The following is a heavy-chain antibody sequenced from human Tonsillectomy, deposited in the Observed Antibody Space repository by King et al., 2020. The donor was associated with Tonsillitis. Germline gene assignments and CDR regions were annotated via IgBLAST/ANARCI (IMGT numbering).Heavy chain of an antibody. J-gene: IGHJ4*02. CDR2: ISHDGSNI. Sequence: VQLVESGGGVVQPGTSLRLSCAASGFTFTTYAMHWVRQAPAKGLEWLAVISHDGSNIYYADSVKGRFTIYRDNSKNTLYLQLNSLRAEDTAIYYCARAGFSSSWYAAYFDYWGQGSLVTVSS. CDR3: ARAGFSSSWYAAYFDY. V-gene: IGHV3-30-3*01. CDR1: GFTFTTYA. D-gene: IGHD6-13*01.